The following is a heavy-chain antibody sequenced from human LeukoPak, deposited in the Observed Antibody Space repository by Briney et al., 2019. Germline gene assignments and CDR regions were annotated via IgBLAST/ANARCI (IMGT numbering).Heavy chain of an antibody. D-gene: IGHD5-18*01. CDR3: ARDPRRDTYYYYGMDV. Sequence: GGSLRLSCAASGFTFSSYAMSWVRRAPGKGLEWVSVIYSGGSTYYADSVKGRFTISRDNSKNTLYLQMNSLRAEDTAVYYCARDPRRDTYYYYGMDVWGQGTTVTVSS. J-gene: IGHJ6*02. CDR1: GFTFSSYA. CDR2: IYSGGST. V-gene: IGHV3-66*02.